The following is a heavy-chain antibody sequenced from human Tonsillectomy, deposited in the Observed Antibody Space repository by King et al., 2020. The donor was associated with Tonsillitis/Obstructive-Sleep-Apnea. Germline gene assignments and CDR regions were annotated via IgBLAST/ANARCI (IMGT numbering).Heavy chain of an antibody. CDR2: ILYDGTNK. D-gene: IGHD6-13*01. J-gene: IGHJ6*02. CDR1: GFTFSSYG. Sequence: QLVQSGGGVVQPGRSLRLSCAASGFTFSSYGMHWVRQAPGKGLEWVAVILYDGTNKYYADSVKGRFTISRDNSKNTLYLQMNTLRAEDTAVYYCAKDGGYSSSWYDSGMDVWGQGTTVTVSS. CDR3: AKDGGYSSSWYDSGMDV. V-gene: IGHV3-30*18.